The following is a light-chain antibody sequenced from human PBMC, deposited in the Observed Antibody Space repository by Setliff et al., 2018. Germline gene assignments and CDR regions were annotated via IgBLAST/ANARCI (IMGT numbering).Light chain of an antibody. Sequence: QSVLTQPPSASGTPGQRVIISCSGSSSNIGSNTVNWYQQLPGTAPKLLIYRNNQRPSGVPDRFSGSKSGTSASLAISGLQSEDEADYYCGTWDSSLSAGGVFGTGTKV. CDR3: GTWDSSLSAGGV. J-gene: IGLJ1*01. CDR1: SSNIGSNT. CDR2: RNN. V-gene: IGLV1-44*01.